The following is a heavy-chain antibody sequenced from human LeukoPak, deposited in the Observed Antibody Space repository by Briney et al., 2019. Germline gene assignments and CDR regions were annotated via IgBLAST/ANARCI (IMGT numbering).Heavy chain of an antibody. Sequence: ASVKVSCKASGYTFTGYYMHWVRQAPGQGLEWMGWINPNSGGTNYAQKFQGRVTMTRDTSISTAYMELSRLRSDDTAVYYCARDRQYYDILTGYYQPYWYFDLWGRGTLVTVSS. CDR2: INPNSGGT. D-gene: IGHD3-9*01. V-gene: IGHV1-2*02. CDR1: GYTFTGYY. J-gene: IGHJ2*01. CDR3: ARDRQYYDILTGYYQPYWYFDL.